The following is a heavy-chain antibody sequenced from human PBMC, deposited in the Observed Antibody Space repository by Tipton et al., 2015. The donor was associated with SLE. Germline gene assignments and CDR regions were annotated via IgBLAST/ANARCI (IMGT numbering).Heavy chain of an antibody. V-gene: IGHV4-31*03. Sequence: TLSLTCSVSGVFIVDYYWSWIRQPPGKGLEWIGYISYSGSTNYNSSLKSRLTISVDTSKNQFSLKLSSVTAADTAVYYCARDVGGYNTGWFPYYFDYWGQGTLVTVSS. J-gene: IGHJ4*02. CDR2: ISYSGST. CDR3: ARDVGGYNTGWFPYYFDY. D-gene: IGHD2-8*02. CDR1: GVFIVDYY.